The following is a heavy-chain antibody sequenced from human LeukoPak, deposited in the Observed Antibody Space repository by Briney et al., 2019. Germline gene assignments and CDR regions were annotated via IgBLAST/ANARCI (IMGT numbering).Heavy chain of an antibody. D-gene: IGHD6-13*01. CDR2: IYGGGTT. Sequence: GGSLRLSCAASGFTVSSNYMSWVRQAPGKGLEWVSVIYGGGTTYYADSVKGRFTISRNNAKNSLYLQMNSLRAEDTAVYYCARDGLAAAGTGAFDYWGQGTLVTVSS. CDR1: GFTVSSNY. J-gene: IGHJ4*02. V-gene: IGHV3-53*01. CDR3: ARDGLAAAGTGAFDY.